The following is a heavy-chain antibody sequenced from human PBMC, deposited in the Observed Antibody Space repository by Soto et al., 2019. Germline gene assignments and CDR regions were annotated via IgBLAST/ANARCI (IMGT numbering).Heavy chain of an antibody. Sequence: GGSLRLSCAASGFMFSSYAMSWVRQAPGKGLEWVSSISASGGTANLADSVEGRCTISRDNSKSTLYLQMNSLRAEDTAVYYCARAGVTPDFFDYWGQGTLGNGSS. J-gene: IGHJ4*02. CDR1: GFMFSSYA. D-gene: IGHD2-21*02. CDR3: ARAGVTPDFFDY. CDR2: ISASGGTA. V-gene: IGHV3-23*01.